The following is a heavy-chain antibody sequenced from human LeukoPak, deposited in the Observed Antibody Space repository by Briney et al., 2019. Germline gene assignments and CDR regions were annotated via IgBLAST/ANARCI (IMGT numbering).Heavy chain of an antibody. V-gene: IGHV3-30*02. J-gene: IGHJ4*02. CDR2: IGYDGSNK. CDR1: GFTFSSYG. D-gene: IGHD2-2*02. Sequence: GGSLRLSCAASGFTFSSYGMHWVRQAPGKGLEWVAFIGYDGSNKYYADSVKGRFTISRDNSKNTLYLQMNSLRAEDTAVYYCANAEWSVGYCSSTSCYTEDYWGQGTLVTVSS. CDR3: ANAEWSVGYCSSTSCYTEDY.